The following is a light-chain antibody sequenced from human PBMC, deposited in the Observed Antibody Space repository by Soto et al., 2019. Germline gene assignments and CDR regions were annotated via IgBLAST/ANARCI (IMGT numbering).Light chain of an antibody. CDR2: GAS. J-gene: IGKJ1*01. V-gene: IGKV3-20*01. CDR1: QSVSSRY. CDR3: KQYGSSPLT. Sequence: DIVLTQSPGTLSLSPGERATLSCRASQSVSSRYLAWYQQRPGQAPRLLIYGASSRATGIPDRFSSSESEADFTVTLTRLEPDDFVVYYCKQYGSSPLTFGQGTKVESK.